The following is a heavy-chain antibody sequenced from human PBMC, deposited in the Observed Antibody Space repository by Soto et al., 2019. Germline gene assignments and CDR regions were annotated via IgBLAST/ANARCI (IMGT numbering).Heavy chain of an antibody. CDR3: ARDRNYDILAGYYLDY. CDR1: GFTFSSYW. Sequence: GSLRLSCAASGFTFSSYWMHWVRQAPGKGLVWVSRIKSDGSRTSYADSVKGRFTISRDNAKNTVYMQMNSLRAEDTAVYYCARDRNYDILAGYYLDYWGQGTLVTVSS. D-gene: IGHD3-9*01. CDR2: IKSDGSRT. V-gene: IGHV3-74*01. J-gene: IGHJ4*02.